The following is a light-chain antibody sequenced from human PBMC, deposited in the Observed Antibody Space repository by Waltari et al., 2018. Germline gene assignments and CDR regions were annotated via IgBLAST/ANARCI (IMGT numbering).Light chain of an antibody. V-gene: IGKV1-5*03. CDR1: DVNSW. CDR3: QQYDGSSQYT. Sequence: IQVTQSPSTLSASIGDRVTITCRSNDVNSWLAWYQQKPGRAPSLLIYKTSNLQPGVPSRFSGSGSGTEFALTISSLQPDDFATYYCQQYDGSSQYTFGQGT. J-gene: IGKJ2*01. CDR2: KTS.